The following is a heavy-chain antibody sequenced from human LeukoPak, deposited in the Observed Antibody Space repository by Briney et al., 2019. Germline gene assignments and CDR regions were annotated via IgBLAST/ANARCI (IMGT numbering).Heavy chain of an antibody. Sequence: ASVKVSCKASGNTFTTYYMHWVRQAPGQGLEWMGIINPSGGSTSYAQKFQGRVTMTRDTSTSTVYMELSSLRSEDTAVYYCAGETKGGIVRARNYFDYWGQGTLVTVSS. D-gene: IGHD1-26*01. J-gene: IGHJ4*02. CDR3: AGETKGGIVRARNYFDY. CDR1: GNTFTTYY. V-gene: IGHV1-46*01. CDR2: INPSGGST.